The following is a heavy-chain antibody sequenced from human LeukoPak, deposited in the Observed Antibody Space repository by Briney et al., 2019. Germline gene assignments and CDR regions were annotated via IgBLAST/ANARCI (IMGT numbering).Heavy chain of an antibody. V-gene: IGHV3-30*04. CDR2: ISYDGSNK. CDR3: ARDTSVMVAMGHIQYYYYYGMDV. CDR1: GFTFSSYA. D-gene: IGHD5-12*01. Sequence: VQPGRSLRLSCAASGFTFSSYAMHWVRQAPGKGLEWVAVISYDGSNKYYADSVKGRFTISRDNSKNTLYLQMNSLRAEDTAVYYCARDTSVMVAMGHIQYYYYYGMDVWGQGTTVTVSS. J-gene: IGHJ6*02.